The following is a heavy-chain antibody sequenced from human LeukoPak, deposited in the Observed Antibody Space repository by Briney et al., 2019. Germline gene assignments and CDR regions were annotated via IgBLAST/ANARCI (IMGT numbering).Heavy chain of an antibody. Sequence: GGSLRLSCAASGFTFSSYSMNWLRQAPGKGLEGVSSISSSSYIYYADSVKGRFTISSDNAKNSLYLQMNSLRAEDTAVYYCARDTGAYYDSGGLDYWGQGTLVTVSS. CDR2: ISSSSYI. CDR1: GFTFSSYS. V-gene: IGHV3-21*01. J-gene: IGHJ4*02. CDR3: ARDTGAYYDSGGLDY. D-gene: IGHD3-22*01.